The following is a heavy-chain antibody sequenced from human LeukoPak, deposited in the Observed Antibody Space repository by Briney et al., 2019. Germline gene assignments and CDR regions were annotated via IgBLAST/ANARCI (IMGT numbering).Heavy chain of an antibody. J-gene: IGHJ4*02. CDR3: ATTPAYYYDSSGYYYLDY. CDR1: GGTFSSYA. CDR2: FDPEDGET. D-gene: IGHD3-22*01. V-gene: IGHV1-24*01. Sequence: ASVKVSCKASGGTFSSYAISWVRQAPGKGLEWMGGFDPEDGETIYAQKFQGRVTTTEDTSTDTAYMELSSLRSEDTAVYYCATTPAYYYDSSGYYYLDYWGQGTLVTVSS.